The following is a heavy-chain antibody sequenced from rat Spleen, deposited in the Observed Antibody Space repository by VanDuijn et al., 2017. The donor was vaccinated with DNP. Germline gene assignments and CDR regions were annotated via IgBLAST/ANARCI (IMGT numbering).Heavy chain of an antibody. V-gene: IGHV4-2*01. D-gene: IGHD1-11*01. CDR3: TTRGDGFDNWFAY. CDR2: INKDSSII. Sequence: EVKLVESGGGLVQPGRSLKLSCAASGFKFNDYWMGWVRQAPGKGLEWIGEINKDSSIINYTPSLRDKFTISRDNAQNTLYLQMSKLGSEDTAIYYCTTRGDGFDNWFAYWGQGTLVTVSS. CDR1: GFKFNDYW. J-gene: IGHJ3*01.